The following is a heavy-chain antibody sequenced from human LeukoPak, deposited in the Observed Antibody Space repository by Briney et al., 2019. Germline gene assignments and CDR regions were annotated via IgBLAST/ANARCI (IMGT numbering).Heavy chain of an antibody. V-gene: IGHV5-51*01. D-gene: IGHD2-2*01. CDR3: ARRGYCSTTSCAVSYFDL. CDR1: GYSFTSYW. J-gene: IGHJ2*01. CDR2: IYPGDSDT. Sequence: GESLQISCKGSGYSFTSYWIGWVRQMPGKGLEWMGIIYPGDSDTRYSPSFQGQVTISVDKSISTAYLQWSSLKASDTAMYYCARRGYCSTTSCAVSYFDLWGRGTLVTVSS.